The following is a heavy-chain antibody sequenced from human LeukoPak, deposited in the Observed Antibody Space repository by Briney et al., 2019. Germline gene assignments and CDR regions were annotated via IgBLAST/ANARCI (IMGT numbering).Heavy chain of an antibody. Sequence: ASVKVSCKASGYTFTSYYMHWVRQAPGQGLEWMGIINPSGGSTSYAQKFQGRVTMTRDTSTSTVYMELSSLRSEDTAVYYCATRTDYSSGWPHDAFDIWGQGTMVTVSS. D-gene: IGHD6-19*01. CDR2: INPSGGST. V-gene: IGHV1-46*01. CDR3: ATRTDYSSGWPHDAFDI. J-gene: IGHJ3*02. CDR1: GYTFTSYY.